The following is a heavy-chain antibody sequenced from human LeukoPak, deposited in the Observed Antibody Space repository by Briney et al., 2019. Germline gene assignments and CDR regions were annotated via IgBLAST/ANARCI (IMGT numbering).Heavy chain of an antibody. Sequence: PGGSLRLSCAASGFIFSSYAMHWVRQAPGKGLEWVAVISYDGSNKYYADSVKGRFTISRDNSKNMLYLQMNSLTEDTAVFYCAREREDYDILTGYYYYYMDVWGKGTTVTISS. D-gene: IGHD3-9*01. CDR2: ISYDGSNK. V-gene: IGHV3-30*04. CDR3: AREREDYDILTGYYYYYMDV. CDR1: GFIFSSYA. J-gene: IGHJ6*03.